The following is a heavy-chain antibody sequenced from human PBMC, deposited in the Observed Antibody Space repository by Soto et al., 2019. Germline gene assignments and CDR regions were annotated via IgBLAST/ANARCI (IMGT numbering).Heavy chain of an antibody. CDR1: GFTFSSYS. V-gene: IGHV3-21*01. CDR3: ASLVATGY. J-gene: IGHJ4*02. Sequence: GGSLRLSCAASGFTFSSYSMNWVRQAPGKGLEWVSSISSRSSYIYYADSVKGRFTISRDNAKNSLYLQMNSLRAEDTAVYYCASLVATGYWGQGTLVTVSS. D-gene: IGHD5-12*01. CDR2: ISSRSSYI.